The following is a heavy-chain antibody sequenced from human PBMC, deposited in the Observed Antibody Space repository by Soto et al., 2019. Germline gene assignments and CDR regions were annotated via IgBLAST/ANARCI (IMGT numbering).Heavy chain of an antibody. CDR2: ISANIGNT. CDR3: ARAGYSSRIDFQH. D-gene: IGHD6-13*01. J-gene: IGHJ1*01. V-gene: IGHV1-18*01. CDR1: GGTFSSYA. Sequence: ASVKVSCKASGGTFSSYAISWVRQAPGQGLEWMGGISANIGNTNYAQKLQGRVTMTTDTSTSTAYMELRSLRSDDTAVYYCARAGYSSRIDFQHWGQGTLVTVSS.